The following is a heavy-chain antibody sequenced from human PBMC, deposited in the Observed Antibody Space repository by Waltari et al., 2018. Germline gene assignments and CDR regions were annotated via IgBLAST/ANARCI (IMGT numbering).Heavy chain of an antibody. CDR3: ARDTVDSGYVGFYFDY. CDR2: ISFDGSNK. CDR1: GFPFASCA. Sequence: QVQLVESGGGGVQPGRSLGLSWAASGFPFASCALNWVRQAPGKGLEWVAVISFDGSNKYYADSVKGRFTISRDNSKNTLYLQMNSLRAEDTAVYYCARDTVDSGYVGFYFDYWGQGTLVTVSS. J-gene: IGHJ4*02. D-gene: IGHD5-12*01. V-gene: IGHV3-30-3*01.